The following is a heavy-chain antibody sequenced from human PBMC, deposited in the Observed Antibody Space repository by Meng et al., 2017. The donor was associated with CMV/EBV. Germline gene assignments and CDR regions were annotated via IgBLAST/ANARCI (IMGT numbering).Heavy chain of an antibody. D-gene: IGHD5-18*01. CDR3: VRDDDRYGLDY. J-gene: IGHJ4*02. V-gene: IGHV3-74*01. CDR2: IKSDGTYR. CDR1: GFTFKRHW. Sequence: GGSLRLSCAASGFTFKRHWMHWVRQAPGKGPVCMARIKSDGTYRDYAGFVKGRFTISRDNAKDMVYLQMTSLRDDDSGVYHCVRDDDRYGLDYWGRGSLVTVSS.